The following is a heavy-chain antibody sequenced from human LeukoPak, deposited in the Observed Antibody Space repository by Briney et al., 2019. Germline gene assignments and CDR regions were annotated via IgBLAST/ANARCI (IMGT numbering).Heavy chain of an antibody. CDR3: ARAKYSRGAYFDY. CDR2: IYYSGST. J-gene: IGHJ4*02. Sequence: SETLSLTCTVSGGSISSYYWSWIRQPPGKGLEWIGYIYYSGSTYYNPSLKSRVTISVDTSKNQFSLKLSSVTAADTAVYYCARAKYSRGAYFDYWGQGTLVTVSS. D-gene: IGHD6-6*01. CDR1: GGSISSYY. V-gene: IGHV4-59*12.